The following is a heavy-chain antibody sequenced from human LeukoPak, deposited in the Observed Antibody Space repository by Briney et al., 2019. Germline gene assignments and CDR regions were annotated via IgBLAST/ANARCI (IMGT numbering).Heavy chain of an antibody. V-gene: IGHV3-23*01. D-gene: IGHD4-17*01. J-gene: IGHJ3*01. CDR1: GFTFSTYA. CDR3: AKVFRANGDYHAFDV. Sequence: GGSLRLSCAASGFTFSTYAMGWVRQAPGKGLEWVSAIYGGSTYYADSVKGRFTISSDNSKNMLYLQMNSLRAEDTAVYYCAKVFRANGDYHAFDVWGQGTMVTVSS. CDR2: IYGGST.